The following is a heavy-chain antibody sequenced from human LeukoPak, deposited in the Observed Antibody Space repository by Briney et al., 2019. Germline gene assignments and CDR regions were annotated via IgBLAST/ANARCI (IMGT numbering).Heavy chain of an antibody. CDR2: ISSSSSTI. CDR3: ARSSRELGGYAPWELMPPFDY. J-gene: IGHJ4*02. Sequence: PGGSLRLSCAASGFTFSDNYMSWIRQAPGKGLEWVSYISSSSSTIYYADSVKGRFTISRDNAKNSLYLQMNSLRAEDTAVYYCARSSRELGGYAPWELMPPFDYWGQGTLVTVSS. CDR1: GFTFSDNY. D-gene: IGHD1-7*01. V-gene: IGHV3-11*04.